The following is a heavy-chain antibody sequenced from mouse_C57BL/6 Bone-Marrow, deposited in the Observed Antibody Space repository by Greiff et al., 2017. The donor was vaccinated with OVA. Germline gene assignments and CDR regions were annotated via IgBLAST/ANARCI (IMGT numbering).Heavy chain of an antibody. CDR1: GFNIKDDH. V-gene: IGHV14-4*01. D-gene: IGHD2-14*01. CDR3: TTGGYEWGYFDY. Sequence: VQLQQSGAELVRPGASVKLSCTASGFNIKDDHMHWVKQRPEQGLEWIGWIDPENGDTEYASKFQGKATITADTSSNTAYLQLSSLTSEDTAVYYCTTGGYEWGYFDYWGQGTTLTVSS. CDR2: IDPENGDT. J-gene: IGHJ2*01.